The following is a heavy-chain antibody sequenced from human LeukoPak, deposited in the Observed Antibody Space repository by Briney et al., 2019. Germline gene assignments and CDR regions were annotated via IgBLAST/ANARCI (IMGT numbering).Heavy chain of an antibody. D-gene: IGHD1-26*01. J-gene: IGHJ4*02. CDR3: AKLMSSGSYYAQAFDY. V-gene: IGHV3-21*04. CDR1: GFTFSSYS. Sequence: GGSLRLSCAASGFTFSSYSMNWVRQAPGKGLEWVSSISSSSSYIYYADSVKGRFTISRDNSKNTLYLQMNSLRAEDTAVYYCAKLMSSGSYYAQAFDYWGQGTLVTVSS. CDR2: ISSSSSYI.